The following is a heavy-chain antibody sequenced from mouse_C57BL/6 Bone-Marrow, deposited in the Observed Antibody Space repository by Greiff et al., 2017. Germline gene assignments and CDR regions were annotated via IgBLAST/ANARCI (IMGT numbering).Heavy chain of an antibody. V-gene: IGHV1-82*01. Sequence: LVESGPELVKPGASVKISCKASGYAFSSSWMNWVKQRPGKGLEWIGRIHPGAGDTNYNEKFKGKATLTADKSSSTAYMQLSSLTSEDSAVYFCAREWLLRPYAMDYWGQGTSVTVSS. J-gene: IGHJ4*01. CDR3: AREWLLRPYAMDY. D-gene: IGHD2-3*01. CDR2: IHPGAGDT. CDR1: GYAFSSSW.